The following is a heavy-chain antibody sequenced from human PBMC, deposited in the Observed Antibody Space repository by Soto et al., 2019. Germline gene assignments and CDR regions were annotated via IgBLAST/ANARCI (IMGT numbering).Heavy chain of an antibody. CDR1: GFTFSSYA. J-gene: IGHJ6*02. CDR2: ISGRGDNT. Sequence: GGSLRLSCAASGFTFSSYAMSWVRQAPGKGLEWVSAISGRGDNTYYADSVKGRFTISRDNSKNTLYLQMNSLRAEDTAVYYCARDWPGCSSTSCYIYYYYGMDVWGQGTTVTVSS. CDR3: ARDWPGCSSTSCYIYYYYGMDV. V-gene: IGHV3-23*01. D-gene: IGHD2-2*02.